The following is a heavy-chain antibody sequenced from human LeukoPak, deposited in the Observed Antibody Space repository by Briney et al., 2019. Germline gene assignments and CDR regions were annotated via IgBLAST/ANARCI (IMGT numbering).Heavy chain of an antibody. V-gene: IGHV1-18*01. CDR3: ARDLVPAAMDPNWFDP. Sequence: ASVKVSCKASGYIFTSYGISWVRQAPGQGLELMGWISAYNGNTNYAQKLQGRVTMTTDTSTSTAYMELRSLRSDDTAVYYCARDLVPAAMDPNWFDPWGQGTLVTVSS. CDR2: ISAYNGNT. J-gene: IGHJ5*02. D-gene: IGHD2-2*01. CDR1: GYIFTSYG.